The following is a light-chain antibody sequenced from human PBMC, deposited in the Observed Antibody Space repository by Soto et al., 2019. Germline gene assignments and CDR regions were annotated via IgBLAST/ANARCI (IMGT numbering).Light chain of an antibody. V-gene: IGLV2-14*01. Sequence: QSALTQPASVSGSPGQSITISCTGTSSDVGGYNYVSWYQQHPGKARKLMIYDVSNRPSGVSNRFSGSKSGNTASLTISGLQAEDEADYYCSSYTSSSTLHVVFGGGTKVTVL. CDR1: SSDVGGYNY. CDR3: SSYTSSSTLHVV. J-gene: IGLJ2*01. CDR2: DVS.